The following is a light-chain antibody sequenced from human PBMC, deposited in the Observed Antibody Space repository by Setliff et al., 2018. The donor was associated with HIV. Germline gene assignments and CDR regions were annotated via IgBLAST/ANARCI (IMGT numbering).Light chain of an antibody. J-gene: IGLJ1*01. Sequence: ALTQPASVSGSPGQSITISCSGTSSDVGSYNFVSWYQQHPGKAPQLIIYDVSQRPSGVSSRFSGSKSDNTASLTISGLQAEDQADYYCCSYTSSLTDVFGTGTKVTVL. CDR3: CSYTSSLTDV. V-gene: IGLV2-14*03. CDR1: SSDVGSYNF. CDR2: DVS.